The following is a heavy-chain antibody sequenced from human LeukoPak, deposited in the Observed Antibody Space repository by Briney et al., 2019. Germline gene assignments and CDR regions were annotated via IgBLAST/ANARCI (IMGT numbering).Heavy chain of an antibody. CDR2: ISAYNGNT. D-gene: IGHD2-2*01. CDR3: ARVPAAILSLSYMDV. CDR1: GYTFTSYG. Sequence: ASVEVSCKASGYTFTSYGISWVRQAPGQGLEWMGWISAYNGNTNYAQKLQGRVTMTTDSSTSTAYMELRSLRSDDTAVYYCARVPAAILSLSYMDVWGKGTTVTVSS. J-gene: IGHJ6*03. V-gene: IGHV1-18*01.